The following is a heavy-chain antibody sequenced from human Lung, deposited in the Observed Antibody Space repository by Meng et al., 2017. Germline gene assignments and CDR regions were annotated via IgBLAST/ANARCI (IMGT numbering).Heavy chain of an antibody. CDR3: AREPYYYGSGSYSSYWYFDL. Sequence: QGQVQEAGPGLVKPYQTLSLTCTVSGGSISSGGYYWSWIRQHPGKGLEWIGYIYYSGSTYYNPSLKSRVTISVDTSKNQFSLKLSSVTAADTAVYYCAREPYYYGSGSYSSYWYFDLWGRGTLVTVSS. CDR2: IYYSGST. V-gene: IGHV4-31*03. D-gene: IGHD3-10*01. CDR1: GGSISSGGYY. J-gene: IGHJ2*01.